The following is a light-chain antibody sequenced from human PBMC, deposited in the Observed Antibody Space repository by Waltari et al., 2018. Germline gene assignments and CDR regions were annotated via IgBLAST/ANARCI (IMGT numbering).Light chain of an antibody. CDR2: DNN. V-gene: IGLV1-51*01. CDR3: GTWDSSLSTGV. Sequence: QSVLTQPPSAHAAPGQRVTTSCPGSSSHLGKNFLSLYQQFPGTAPKLLIYDNNKRPSGIPDRFSGSKSGTSATLDITGLQTGDEADYYCGTWDSSLSTGVFGGGTKVTVL. J-gene: IGLJ3*02. CDR1: SSHLGKNF.